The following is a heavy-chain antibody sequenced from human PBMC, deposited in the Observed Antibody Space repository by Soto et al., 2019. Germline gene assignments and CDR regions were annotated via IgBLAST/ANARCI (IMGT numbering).Heavy chain of an antibody. J-gene: IGHJ3*02. D-gene: IGHD6-19*01. CDR2: IGTAGDT. V-gene: IGHV3-13*01. CDR3: ARERIAVAGRGAFDI. Sequence: PGGSLRLSCAASGFTFSSYDMHWVRQATGKGLEWVSAIGTAGDTYYPGSVKGRFTISRENAKNSLYLQMNSLRAEDTAVYYCARERIAVAGRGAFDIWGQGTMVTV. CDR1: GFTFSSYD.